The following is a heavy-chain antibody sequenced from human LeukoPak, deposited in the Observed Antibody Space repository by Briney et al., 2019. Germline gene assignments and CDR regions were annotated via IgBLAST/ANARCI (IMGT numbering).Heavy chain of an antibody. CDR1: GFNFRDAA. J-gene: IGHJ3*01. D-gene: IGHD5-24*01. CDR2: ISFSGDNS. V-gene: IGHV3-23*01. CDR3: AKDIQLST. Sequence: GGSLRLSCAASGFNFRDAAMTWLGQAPGKGLDWVSLISFSGDNSYYADSVKGRFTISRDNSKNTLSLQMNSLRVEDTAIYYCAKDIQLSTWGLGTMVTVSS.